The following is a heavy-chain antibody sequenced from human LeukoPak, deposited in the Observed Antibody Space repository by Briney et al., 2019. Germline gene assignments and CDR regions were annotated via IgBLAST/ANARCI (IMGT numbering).Heavy chain of an antibody. Sequence: ASVNVSCKAFVYTFTGYYMHWVRQAPGQGLEWMGWINPNIGGTEYAQKFQGRVTMTRDTSISTLYMDLSRLTSDDTAVYYCARTYDSSGYYLYYFDYWGQGTLVTVSS. CDR1: VYTFTGYY. D-gene: IGHD3-22*01. V-gene: IGHV1-2*02. CDR2: INPNIGGT. J-gene: IGHJ4*02. CDR3: ARTYDSSGYYLYYFDY.